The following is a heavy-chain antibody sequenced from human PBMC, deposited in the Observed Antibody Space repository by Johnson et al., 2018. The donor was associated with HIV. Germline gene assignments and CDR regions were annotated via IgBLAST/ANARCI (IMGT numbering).Heavy chain of an antibody. D-gene: IGHD3-9*01. V-gene: IGHV3-23*04. CDR1: GYTFSSYA. CDR3: ARVLGGFDAFDI. CDR2: VSGSSGSGGST. Sequence: VQLVESGGGLVRRGGSLRLSCAASGYTFSSYAMSWVRQAPGKGLEWISAVSGSSGSGGSTYYADSVKGRFTISRDNSKNTLFLQMNSLRAEDTAVCYCARVLGGFDAFDIWGQGTMVTVSS. J-gene: IGHJ3*02.